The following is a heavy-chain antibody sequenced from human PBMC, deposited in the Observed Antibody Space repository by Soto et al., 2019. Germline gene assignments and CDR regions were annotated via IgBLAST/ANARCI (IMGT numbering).Heavy chain of an antibody. CDR2: ISSSSSYI. J-gene: IGHJ4*02. CDR1: GFTFSSYS. D-gene: IGHD4-4*01. Sequence: GGSLRLSCAASGFTFSSYSMNWVRQAPGKGLEWVSSISSSSSYIYYADSVKGRFTISRDNAKNSLYLQMNSLRAEDTAVYYCARDHDYSSPLFDYWGQGTLVTVSS. V-gene: IGHV3-21*01. CDR3: ARDHDYSSPLFDY.